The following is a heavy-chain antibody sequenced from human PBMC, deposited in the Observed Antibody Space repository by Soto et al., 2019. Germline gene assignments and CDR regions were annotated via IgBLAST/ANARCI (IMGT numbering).Heavy chain of an antibody. CDR1: GDSFTSYW. D-gene: IGHD3-22*01. Sequence: PVESVTISCNGSGDSFTSYWIGWVRQMPWKGLEWMGIIYPGDSDTRYSPSFQGQVTISADKSISTAYLQWSSLKASDTTMYYCARLLHSDSSGYGYAFDIWGQGTMVTV. J-gene: IGHJ3*02. V-gene: IGHV5-51*01. CDR2: IYPGDSDT. CDR3: ARLLHSDSSGYGYAFDI.